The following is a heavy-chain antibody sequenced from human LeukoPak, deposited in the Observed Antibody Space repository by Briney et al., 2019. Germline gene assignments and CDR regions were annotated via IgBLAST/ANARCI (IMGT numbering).Heavy chain of an antibody. CDR1: GGSFSGYY. CDR2: INHSGNT. J-gene: IGHJ4*02. V-gene: IGHV4-34*01. Sequence: SETLSLTCAVCGGSFSGYYWGWIRQPPLKGLEWIGEINHSGNTKYNPSVKSRVTISADPSKNQFSLRLKSLTVADTAVYYCARAGFTFGRRTDFWGQGTLVTVSS. D-gene: IGHD3-16*01. CDR3: ARAGFTFGRRTDF.